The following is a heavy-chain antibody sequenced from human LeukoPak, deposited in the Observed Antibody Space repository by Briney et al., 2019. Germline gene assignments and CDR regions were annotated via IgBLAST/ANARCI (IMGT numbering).Heavy chain of an antibody. CDR1: GFTFSSYA. V-gene: IGHV3-23*01. Sequence: GSLRLSCAASGFTFSSYAMSWVRQAPGKGLEWVSAISGSGGSTYYADSVKGRFTISRDNSKNTLYLQMNSLRAEDTAVYYCAKDEDIVVVPAAIDYWGEGNLVTVSS. CDR3: AKDEDIVVVPAAIDY. D-gene: IGHD2-2*01. J-gene: IGHJ4*02. CDR2: ISGSGGST.